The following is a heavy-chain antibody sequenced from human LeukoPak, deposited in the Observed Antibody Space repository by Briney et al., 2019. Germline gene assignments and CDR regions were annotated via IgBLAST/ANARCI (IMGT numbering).Heavy chain of an antibody. Sequence: SETLPLTCTVSGGSISSYYWSWIRQPPGKGLEWIGYIYYSGSTNYNPSLKSRVTISVDTSKNQFSLKLSSVTAADTAVYYCARHSWIGDAFDIWGQGTMVTVSS. CDR3: ARHSWIGDAFDI. V-gene: IGHV4-59*08. J-gene: IGHJ3*02. CDR2: IYYSGST. CDR1: GGSISSYY. D-gene: IGHD2-2*03.